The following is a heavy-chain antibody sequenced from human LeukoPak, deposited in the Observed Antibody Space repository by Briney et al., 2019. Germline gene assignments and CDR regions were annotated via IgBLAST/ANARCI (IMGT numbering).Heavy chain of an antibody. D-gene: IGHD4-23*01. CDR2: INSDGSST. V-gene: IGHV3-74*01. Sequence: GGSLRLSCAASGFTFSSYWMHWVRQAPGMGLVWVSRINSDGSSTIYADSVKGRFTISRDNAKNTLYLQMNSLRAEDTAVYYCARLNYGGNSGIPNFDYWGQGTLVTVSS. CDR1: GFTFSSYW. CDR3: ARLNYGGNSGIPNFDY. J-gene: IGHJ4*02.